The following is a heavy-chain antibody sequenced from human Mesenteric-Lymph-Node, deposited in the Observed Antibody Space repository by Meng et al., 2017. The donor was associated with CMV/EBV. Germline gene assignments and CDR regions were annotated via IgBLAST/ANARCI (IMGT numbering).Heavy chain of an antibody. CDR2: IKQDGSEK. D-gene: IGHD3-22*01. CDR3: ARGGKLESDSSAYYAYWFDP. CDR1: GFTLSSYW. V-gene: IGHV3-7*01. J-gene: IGHJ5*02. Sequence: GGSLRLSCAASGFTLSSYWMSWVRQAPGKGLEWVANIKQDGSEKYYVDSVKGRFTISRDNARDSLYLQMNSLRAEDTAVYYCARGGKLESDSSAYYAYWFDPWGQGTPVTVSS.